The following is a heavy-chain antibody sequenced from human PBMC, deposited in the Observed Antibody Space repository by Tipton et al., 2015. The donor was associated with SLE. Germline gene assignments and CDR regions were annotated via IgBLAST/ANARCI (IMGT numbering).Heavy chain of an antibody. Sequence: TLSLTCAVYGGSFSGYYWSWIRQPPGKGLEWIGEINHSGSTNYNPSLKSRVTISVDTSKNQFSQKLSSVTAADTAVYYCARSCYDFCSGWWDYYYGVDVWGQGTTVTVSS. V-gene: IGHV4-34*01. CDR3: ARSCYDFCSGWWDYYYGVDV. D-gene: IGHD3-3*01. J-gene: IGHJ6*02. CDR1: GGSFSGYY. CDR2: INHSGST.